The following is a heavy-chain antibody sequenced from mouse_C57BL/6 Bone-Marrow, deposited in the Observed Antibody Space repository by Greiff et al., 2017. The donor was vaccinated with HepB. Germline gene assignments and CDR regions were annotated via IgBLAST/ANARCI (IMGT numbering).Heavy chain of an antibody. CDR2: IDPSDSET. D-gene: IGHD1-1*01. CDR1: GYTFTSYW. J-gene: IGHJ3*01. V-gene: IGHV1-52*01. CDR3: ARWYGSSYGFAY. Sequence: QVQLQQPGAELVRPGSSVKLSCKASGYTFTSYWMHWVKQRPIQGLEWIGNIDPSDSETHYNQKFKDKATLTVDKSSSTAYMQLSSLTSEDSAVYYCARWYGSSYGFAYWGQGTLVTVSA.